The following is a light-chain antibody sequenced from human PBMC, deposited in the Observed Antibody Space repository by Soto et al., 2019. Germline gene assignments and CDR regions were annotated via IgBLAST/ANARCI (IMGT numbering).Light chain of an antibody. CDR1: QSVSSSY. Sequence: EIVLTQSPGTLSLSPGERATLSCRASQSVSSSYLAWYQHKPGQAPRLLIYGASSRATGVPARFSGSGSGTDFTLTISSLEPEDFAVYYCQQYTDWPLTFGQGTKV. CDR2: GAS. V-gene: IGKV3-20*01. J-gene: IGKJ1*01. CDR3: QQYTDWPLT.